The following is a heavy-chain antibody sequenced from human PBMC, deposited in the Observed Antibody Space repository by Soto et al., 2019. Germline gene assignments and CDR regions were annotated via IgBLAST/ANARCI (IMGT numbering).Heavy chain of an antibody. J-gene: IGHJ2*01. Sequence: QVQLVESGGGVVQPGRSLRLSCAASGFTFSSYAMHWVRQAPGKGLEWVAVISNDGSNKYYADSVKGRFTISRDNSKNTLYLQMSSLSAEDTAVYYCARPLWRDDYNWGYFDLWGRGTLVTVSS. D-gene: IGHD4-4*01. CDR1: GFTFSSYA. CDR3: ARPLWRDDYNWGYFDL. CDR2: ISNDGSNK. V-gene: IGHV3-30-3*01.